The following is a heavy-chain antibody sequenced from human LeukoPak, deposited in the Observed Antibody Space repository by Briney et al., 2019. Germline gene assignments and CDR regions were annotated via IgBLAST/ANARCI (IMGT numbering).Heavy chain of an antibody. CDR2: VKTDGSYT. Sequence: GGSLRLSCAVSGFTFSSYWMHWVRQAPGKGLVWLSRVKTDGSYTSSADSVKGRFTISRDNAKNTLYLQMNSLRAEDTAVYYCARNVGIVDFDYWGQGTLVTVSS. CDR1: GFTFSSYW. D-gene: IGHD5-12*01. V-gene: IGHV3-74*01. CDR3: ARNVGIVDFDY. J-gene: IGHJ4*02.